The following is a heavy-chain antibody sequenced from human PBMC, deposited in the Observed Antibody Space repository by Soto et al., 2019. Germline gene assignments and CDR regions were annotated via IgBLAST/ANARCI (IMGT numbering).Heavy chain of an antibody. V-gene: IGHV3-48*03. Sequence: GSLRLSCAGSGFTFSSYEMNWVRQAPGKGLEWVSYISSSGNTIYYADSVKGRFTISRDNAKNSLYLQMNSLRAEDTAVYYCAPITIFGVAQQWFDPWGQGTLVTVSS. CDR1: GFTFSSYE. CDR3: APITIFGVAQQWFDP. D-gene: IGHD3-3*01. J-gene: IGHJ5*02. CDR2: ISSSGNTI.